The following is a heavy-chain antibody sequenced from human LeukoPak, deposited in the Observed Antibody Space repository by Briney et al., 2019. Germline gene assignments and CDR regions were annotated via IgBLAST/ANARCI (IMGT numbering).Heavy chain of an antibody. V-gene: IGHV3-74*01. CDR1: GFTFSGYR. D-gene: IGHD3-22*01. Sequence: PGGALRLSCAAPGFTFSGYRMHWVRHAPGKGLLWVSRIISDGSSTSYADSVKGRFTISRDNAKNTLYLQMNSLRAEDTAVYYCARVKGYYDSSGRYYFDYWGQGTLVTVSS. CDR2: IISDGSST. J-gene: IGHJ4*02. CDR3: ARVKGYYDSSGRYYFDY.